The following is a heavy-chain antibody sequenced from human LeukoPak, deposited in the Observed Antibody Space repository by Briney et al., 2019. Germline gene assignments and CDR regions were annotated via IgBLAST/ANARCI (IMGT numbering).Heavy chain of an antibody. D-gene: IGHD3-3*01. CDR1: GGSISSSSYY. CDR3: ARVRYDFWSGYPTYYFDY. V-gene: IGHV4-39*07. J-gene: IGHJ4*02. CDR2: IYYSGST. Sequence: SETLSLTCTVSGGSISSSSYYWGWIRQPPGKGLEWIGSIYYSGSTYYNPSLKSRVTISVDTSKNQFSLKLSSVTAADTAVYYCARVRYDFWSGYPTYYFDYRGQGTLVTVSS.